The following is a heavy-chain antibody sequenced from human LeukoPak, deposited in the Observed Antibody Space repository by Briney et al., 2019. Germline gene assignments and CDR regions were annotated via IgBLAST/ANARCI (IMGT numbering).Heavy chain of an antibody. V-gene: IGHV3-30-3*01. J-gene: IGHJ4*02. CDR1: GFTFSSYA. Sequence: ESGGGVVQPGRSLRLSCAASGFTFSSYAMHWVRQAPGKGLEWVAVISYDGSNKYYADSVKGRFTISRDNSKNTLYLQMNSLRAEDTAVYYCARDAFIGITMIVVVMVPYYFDYWGQGTLVTVSS. D-gene: IGHD3-22*01. CDR3: ARDAFIGITMIVVVMVPYYFDY. CDR2: ISYDGSNK.